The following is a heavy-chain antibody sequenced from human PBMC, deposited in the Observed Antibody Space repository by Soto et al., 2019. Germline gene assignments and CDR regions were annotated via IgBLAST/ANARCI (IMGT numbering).Heavy chain of an antibody. D-gene: IGHD2-15*01. Sequence: QVQLVESGGGVVQPGRSLRLSCAASGFTFSSYGMHWVRQAPGKGLEWVAVISYDGSNKYYADSVKGRFTISRDNSKNTLYLQMDSLRAEDSAVYYCAKDLSCSGGSCQNYYYYYGMDVWGQGTTVTVSS. CDR3: AKDLSCSGGSCQNYYYYYGMDV. CDR2: ISYDGSNK. V-gene: IGHV3-30*18. CDR1: GFTFSSYG. J-gene: IGHJ6*02.